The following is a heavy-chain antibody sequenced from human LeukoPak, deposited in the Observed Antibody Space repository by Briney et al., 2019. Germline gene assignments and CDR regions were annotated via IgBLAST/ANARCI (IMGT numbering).Heavy chain of an antibody. V-gene: IGHV1-69*13. Sequence: ASVKVSCKASGGTFSSYAISWVRQAPGQGLEWMGGIIPIFSTANYAQKFQGRVTITADESTSTAYMELSSLRSEDTAVYYCARGRFEDIVACMDVWGQGTTVTVSS. CDR3: ARGRFEDIVACMDV. J-gene: IGHJ6*02. D-gene: IGHD2-15*01. CDR1: GGTFSSYA. CDR2: IIPIFSTA.